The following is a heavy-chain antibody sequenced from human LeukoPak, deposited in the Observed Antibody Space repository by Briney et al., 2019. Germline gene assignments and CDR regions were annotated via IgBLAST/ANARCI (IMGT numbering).Heavy chain of an antibody. CDR3: ARHIGGGIEDMDV. V-gene: IGHV4-59*08. CDR2: IYVTGST. CDR1: GGSIGTYY. Sequence: SETPSLTCIVSGGSIGTYYWSWIRQSPGKGLEWIGYIYVTGSTRYNPYLQSRVTISVDTSRNQFFLKMSSVTAADTAVYYCARHIGGGIEDMDVWGTGTKVTVSS. J-gene: IGHJ6*03. D-gene: IGHD3-16*02.